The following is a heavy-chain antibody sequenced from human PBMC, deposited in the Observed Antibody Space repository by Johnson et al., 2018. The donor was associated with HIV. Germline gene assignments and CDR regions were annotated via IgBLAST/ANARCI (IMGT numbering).Heavy chain of an antibody. Sequence: VQLVESGGGLVQPGGSLRLSCAASGFTVNSNYINWVRQAPGKGLECVSGIYSGGRTYYADSVEGRFTISRDNSKNTLYLQMNSLRPEDTAVYYCASLGYTSGWIVSDDGFDVWGQGTLVTVSS. CDR2: IYSGGRT. J-gene: IGHJ3*01. V-gene: IGHV3-66*01. CDR1: GFTVNSNY. D-gene: IGHD6-19*01. CDR3: ASLGYTSGWIVSDDGFDV.